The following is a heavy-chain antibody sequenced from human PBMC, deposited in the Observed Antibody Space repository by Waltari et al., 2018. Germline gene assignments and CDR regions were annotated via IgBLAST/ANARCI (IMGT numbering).Heavy chain of an antibody. D-gene: IGHD1-7*01. CDR3: ARTTTTKSLDY. Sequence: EVQLVQSGAEVKKPGATVKISCKASGYTFTDYYMHLGQQAPGKGLEWVGRIDPQDGETKYADKFQGRATITADTSIDTVYMELTRLRSEDTAVFYCARTTTTKSLDYWGQGTLVTVSS. CDR1: GYTFTDYY. CDR2: IDPQDGET. V-gene: IGHV1-69-2*01. J-gene: IGHJ4*02.